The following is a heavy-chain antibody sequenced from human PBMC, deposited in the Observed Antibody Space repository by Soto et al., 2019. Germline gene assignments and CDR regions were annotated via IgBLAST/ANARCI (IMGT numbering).Heavy chain of an antibody. D-gene: IGHD2-15*01. V-gene: IGHV3-30-3*01. Sequence: QVQLVESGGGVVQPGRSLRLSCAASGFTFSSYAMHWVRQAPGKGLEWVAVISYDGCNKYYADSVKGRFTISRDNSKNTLYLQMNSLRAEDTAVYYCARDGLVVAAITSPGDYWGQGTLVTVSS. CDR3: ARDGLVVAAITSPGDY. CDR2: ISYDGCNK. CDR1: GFTFSSYA. J-gene: IGHJ4*02.